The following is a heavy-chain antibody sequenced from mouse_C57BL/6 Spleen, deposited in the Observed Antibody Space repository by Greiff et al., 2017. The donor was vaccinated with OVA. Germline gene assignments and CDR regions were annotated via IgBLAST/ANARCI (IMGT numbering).Heavy chain of an antibody. CDR2: INPSSGYT. V-gene: IGHV1-4*01. CDR1: GYTFTSYT. Sequence: VKLVESGAELARPGASVKMSCKASGYTFTSYTMHWVKQRPGQGLEWIGYINPSSGYTKYNQKFKDKATLTADKSSSTAYMQLSSLTSEDSAVYYCASGSLYYAMDYWGQGTSVTVSS. J-gene: IGHJ4*01. D-gene: IGHD1-1*01. CDR3: ASGSLYYAMDY.